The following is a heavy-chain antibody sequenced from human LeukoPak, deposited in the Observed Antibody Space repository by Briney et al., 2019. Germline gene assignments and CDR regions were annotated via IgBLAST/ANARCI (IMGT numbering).Heavy chain of an antibody. V-gene: IGHV4-34*01. CDR2: IYYTGST. CDR1: GGSFSGYY. D-gene: IGHD3-9*01. CDR3: ARDYDNAFDI. Sequence: KPSETLSLTCAVYGGSFSGYYWSWIRQPPGKGLEWLGTIYYTGSTYDNPSLKSRVTMSVDTSKNQFSLKLNSVTAADTAVYFCARDYDNAFDIWGQGTMVTVSS. J-gene: IGHJ3*02.